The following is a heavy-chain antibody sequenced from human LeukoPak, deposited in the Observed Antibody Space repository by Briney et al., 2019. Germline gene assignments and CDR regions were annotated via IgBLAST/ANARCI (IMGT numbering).Heavy chain of an antibody. CDR1: GFTFSSYA. D-gene: IGHD4-11*01. J-gene: IGHJ4*02. V-gene: IGHV3-30*04. CDR3: ARDRRTLHGAADY. CDR2: MSYDGSNK. Sequence: GGSLRLSCAASGFTFSSYAMHWVRQAPGKGLEWVAVMSYDGSNKYYADSVKGRFTISRDNSKNTLYLQMNSLRAEDTAVYYCARDRRTLHGAADYWGQGTLVTVSS.